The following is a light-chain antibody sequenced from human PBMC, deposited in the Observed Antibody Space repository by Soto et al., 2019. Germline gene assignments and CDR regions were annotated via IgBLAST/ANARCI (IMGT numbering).Light chain of an antibody. J-gene: IGKJ1*01. CDR1: QSVNLN. CDR3: QHYGTSPRT. Sequence: IMMTQSPGTLSVSPWEGATLSCTASQSVNLNLAWYQQKPGQPPRLLLYGASTRATGIPDRFSGRGSGTDFTLTINRLEPEDFAVYYCQHYGTSPRTFGPGTKVDIK. V-gene: IGKV3-20*01. CDR2: GAS.